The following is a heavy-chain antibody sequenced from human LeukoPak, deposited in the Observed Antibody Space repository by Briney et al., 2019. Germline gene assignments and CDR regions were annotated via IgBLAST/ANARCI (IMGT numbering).Heavy chain of an antibody. CDR2: IYTSGST. CDR3: ARQTGAGLFILP. Sequence: SETLSLTCTVSGDSISNFYWSWIRQPAGKGLEWIGRIYTSGSTNYNPSLKSRVTMSVDTSKNQFSLILTSVTAADTAVYYCARQTGAGLFILPGGQGTLVTVSS. V-gene: IGHV4-4*07. J-gene: IGHJ4*02. CDR1: GDSISNFY. D-gene: IGHD3-3*01.